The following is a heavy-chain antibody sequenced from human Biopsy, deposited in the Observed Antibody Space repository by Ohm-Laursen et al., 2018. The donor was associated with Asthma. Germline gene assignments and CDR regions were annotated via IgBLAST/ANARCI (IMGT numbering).Heavy chain of an antibody. Sequence: SVKVSCKASGGSFDTYAISWLRQAPGQGLEWMGGILPIFGTADYAQKFQARVTISADESTSTVYMELSNLRSEDTAVYYCARAIHGGNSDRLDFYYYGLDIWGQGTTVTVSS. D-gene: IGHD4-23*01. CDR3: ARAIHGGNSDRLDFYYYGLDI. J-gene: IGHJ6*02. CDR2: ILPIFGTA. V-gene: IGHV1-69*13. CDR1: GGSFDTYA.